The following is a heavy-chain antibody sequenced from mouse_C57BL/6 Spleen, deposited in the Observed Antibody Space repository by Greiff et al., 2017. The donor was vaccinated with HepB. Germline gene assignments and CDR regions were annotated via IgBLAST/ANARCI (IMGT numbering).Heavy chain of an antibody. CDR3: ARAGYDLLWYFDV. D-gene: IGHD2-2*01. CDR1: GYSFTGYF. J-gene: IGHJ1*03. V-gene: IGHV1-20*01. CDR2: INPYNGDT. Sequence: DVQLQESGPELVKPGDSVKISCKASGYSFTGYFMNWVMQSHGKSLEWIGRINPYNGDTFYNQKFKGKATLTVDKSSSTAHMELRSLTSEDSAVYYCARAGYDLLWYFDVWGTGTTVTVSS.